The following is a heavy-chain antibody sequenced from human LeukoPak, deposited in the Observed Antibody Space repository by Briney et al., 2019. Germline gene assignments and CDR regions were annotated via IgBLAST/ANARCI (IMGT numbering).Heavy chain of an antibody. CDR1: GFTFSSYE. CDR3: ARDKRITMVRGVITTNWFDP. J-gene: IGHJ5*02. CDR2: ISSSGSTI. V-gene: IGHV3-48*03. D-gene: IGHD3-10*01. Sequence: PGGSLRLSCAASGFTFSSYEMSWVRQAPGKGLEWVSYISSSGSTIYYADSVKGRFTISRDNAKNSLYLQMNSLRAEDTAVYYCARDKRITMVRGVITTNWFDPWGQGTLVTVSS.